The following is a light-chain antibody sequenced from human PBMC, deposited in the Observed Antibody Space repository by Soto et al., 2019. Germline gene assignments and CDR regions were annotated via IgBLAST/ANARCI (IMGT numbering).Light chain of an antibody. Sequence: DIQMTQSPSSLSASVEDRVTITCRASQSINSYLNWYQQKPWKAPKLPIYAASSLQSVVPSRFSGRGSGTDFTLTISSLQTEDFATFYCQPSYSTPLTFGGGTKVEIK. CDR3: QPSYSTPLT. CDR1: QSINSY. CDR2: AAS. J-gene: IGKJ4*01. V-gene: IGKV1-39*01.